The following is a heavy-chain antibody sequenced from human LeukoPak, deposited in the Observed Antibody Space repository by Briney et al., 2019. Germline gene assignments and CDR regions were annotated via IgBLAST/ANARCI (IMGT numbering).Heavy chain of an antibody. CDR1: GFTFSSYS. D-gene: IGHD3-22*01. CDR2: ISSSSSYI. Sequence: GGSLRLSCAASGFTFSSYSMNWVRQAPGKGLEWVSSISSSSSYIYYADSVKGRFTISRDNAKNSLYLQMNSLRAEDTAVHYCARDQGVPDSSGYTNWFDPWGQGTLVTVSS. CDR3: ARDQGVPDSSGYTNWFDP. V-gene: IGHV3-21*01. J-gene: IGHJ5*02.